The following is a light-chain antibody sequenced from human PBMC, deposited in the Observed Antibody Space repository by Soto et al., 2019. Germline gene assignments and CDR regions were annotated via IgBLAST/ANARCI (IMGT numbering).Light chain of an antibody. J-gene: IGKJ1*01. CDR3: QKYNSAPWT. CDR1: QGFSNY. Sequence: DIQMTQTPSSLSASVGDRVTISCRASQGFSNYLAWYQQKPGTVPKLLIYAASTLQSGVPSRFSGSGSGTDFTLTISSLQPEDVATYYCQKYNSAPWTFGQGTKVEIK. CDR2: AAS. V-gene: IGKV1-27*01.